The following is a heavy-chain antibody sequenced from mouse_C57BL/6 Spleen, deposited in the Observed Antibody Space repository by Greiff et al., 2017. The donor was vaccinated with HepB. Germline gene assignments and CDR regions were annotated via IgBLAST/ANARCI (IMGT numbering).Heavy chain of an antibody. Sequence: DVKLVESGAELVKPGASVKLSCTASGFNIKDYYMHWVKQRTEQGLEWIGRIDPEDGETKYAPKFQGKATITADTSSNTAYLQLGSLTSEDTAVYYCARSPYGNFHWYFDVWGTGTTVTVSS. V-gene: IGHV14-2*01. CDR3: ARSPYGNFHWYFDV. CDR1: GFNIKDYY. CDR2: IDPEDGET. J-gene: IGHJ1*03. D-gene: IGHD2-1*01.